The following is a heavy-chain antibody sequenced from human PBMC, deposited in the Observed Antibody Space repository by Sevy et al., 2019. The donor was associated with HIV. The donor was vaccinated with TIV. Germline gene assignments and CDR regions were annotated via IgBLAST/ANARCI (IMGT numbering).Heavy chain of an antibody. CDR2: IKSKSDGGTT. CDR3: TTEPRKYYDILTGYYNLDY. J-gene: IGHJ4*02. Sequence: GGSLRLSCAASGFTFTNAWMSWVRQAPGKGLEWVGRIKSKSDGGTTDNAAPVKGRFTISRDDSKNSLYLQMNSLKTEDTAVSYCTTEPRKYYDILTGYYNLDYWGQGTLVTVSS. CDR1: GFTFTNAW. V-gene: IGHV3-15*01. D-gene: IGHD3-9*01.